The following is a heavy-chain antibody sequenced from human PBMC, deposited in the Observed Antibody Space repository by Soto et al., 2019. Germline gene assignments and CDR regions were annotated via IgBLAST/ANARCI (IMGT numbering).Heavy chain of an antibody. J-gene: IGHJ5*02. Sequence: SETLSLTCDFYGVSFSGYYWILIRQSPGKGLEWIGQIKHSGGTNYNPLLKSRVTISVDTPRNQFSLKLSSVTAADTAVYFCARTYYYRSGTYFAWFDPWGQGTLVTVSS. CDR3: ARTYYYRSGTYFAWFDP. V-gene: IGHV4-34*01. CDR1: GVSFSGYY. CDR2: IKHSGGT. D-gene: IGHD3-10*01.